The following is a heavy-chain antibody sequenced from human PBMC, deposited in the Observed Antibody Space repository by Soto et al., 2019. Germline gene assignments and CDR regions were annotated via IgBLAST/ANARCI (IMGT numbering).Heavy chain of an antibody. CDR1: GGSISSSSYY. V-gene: IGHV4-39*01. D-gene: IGHD2-15*01. CDR3: ARARRDIVVVLALPILLLDY. Sequence: QLQLQESGTGLVKPSETLSLTCTVSGGSISSSSYYWGWIRQPPWKGLEWVGRISYSRSTYYNPSLKSRGTISVETSKNLFSLKLSAVTGVDSVVYYSARARRDIVVVLALPILLLDYWG. J-gene: IGHJ4*01. CDR2: ISYSRST.